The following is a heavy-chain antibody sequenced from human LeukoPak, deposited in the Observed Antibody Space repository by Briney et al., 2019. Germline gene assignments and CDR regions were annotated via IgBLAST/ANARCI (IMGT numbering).Heavy chain of an antibody. Sequence: GGSLRLSCAASGFTFSRYWMHWARQAPGKGLVWVSRINSDGSSTRYADFLKGRFTISRDNAKNTLYLQMTSLRAEDTAVYYCASETYYYGSGSYKGQLWGQGTLVTVSS. CDR1: GFTFSRYW. CDR3: ASETYYYGSGSYKGQL. J-gene: IGHJ4*02. CDR2: INSDGSST. D-gene: IGHD3-10*01. V-gene: IGHV3-74*01.